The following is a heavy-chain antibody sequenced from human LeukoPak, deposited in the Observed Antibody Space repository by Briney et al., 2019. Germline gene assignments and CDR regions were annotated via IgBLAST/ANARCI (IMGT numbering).Heavy chain of an antibody. Sequence: GGSLRLSCAASGFTFSSYSMNWVRQAPGKGLEWVSSISSSSSYMYYADSVKGRFTISRDNTKNSLYLQMNSLRAEDTAVYYCARLGEDAFDIWGQGTMVTVSS. D-gene: IGHD3-3*01. CDR2: ISSSSSYM. V-gene: IGHV3-21*01. J-gene: IGHJ3*02. CDR3: ARLGEDAFDI. CDR1: GFTFSSYS.